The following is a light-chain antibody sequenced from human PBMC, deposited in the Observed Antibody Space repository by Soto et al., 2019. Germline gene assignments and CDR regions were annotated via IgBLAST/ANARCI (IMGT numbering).Light chain of an antibody. CDR1: QSISTW. CDR3: QQSNTYPLT. J-gene: IGKJ4*01. Sequence: DIQMTQSPSTLSASVGDRVTFTCRASQSISTWLAWYQQKPGKAPKLLIYKASSLEGGVPSRFSGGGSGTDFNITISTLQPDDFATYYCQQSNTYPLTFGGGTRWIS. V-gene: IGKV1-5*03. CDR2: KAS.